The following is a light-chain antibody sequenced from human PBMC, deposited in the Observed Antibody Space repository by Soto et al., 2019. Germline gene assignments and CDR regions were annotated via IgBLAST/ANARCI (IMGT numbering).Light chain of an antibody. J-gene: IGLJ1*01. CDR2: DVN. CDR1: SSDVGGYNY. V-gene: IGLV2-14*01. CDR3: SSYTGSSTYV. Sequence: QSALTQPASVSGSPGQSITMSCTGTSSDVGGYNYVSWYQQHPGKAPKLMIYDVNNPPSGVSDRFSGSKSGNTASLTISGLQGEDEADYYCSSYTGSSTYVFGTGTKVTVL.